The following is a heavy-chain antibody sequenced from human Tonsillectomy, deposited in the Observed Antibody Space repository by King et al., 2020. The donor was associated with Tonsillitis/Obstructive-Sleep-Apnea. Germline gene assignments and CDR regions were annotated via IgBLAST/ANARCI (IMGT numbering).Heavy chain of an antibody. D-gene: IGHD5-18*01. CDR3: ARDHIQDY. V-gene: IGHV3-7*05. CDR1: GFSFRKYW. Sequence: VQLVESGGGLVQPGGSLRLSCAASGFSFRKYWMNWVRQAPGKGLEWVANIKYDGSEKVYVDSVKGRFTISRENAKSSLYLHMNSLRVEDTALYFCARDHIQDYWGQGTLVTVSS. J-gene: IGHJ4*02. CDR2: IKYDGSEK.